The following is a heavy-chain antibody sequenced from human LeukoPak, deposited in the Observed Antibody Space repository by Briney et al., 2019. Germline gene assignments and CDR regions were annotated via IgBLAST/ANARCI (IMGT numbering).Heavy chain of an antibody. D-gene: IGHD4-11*01. Sequence: GGSLRLSCAASGFTFSSYSMNWVRQTPGQGLEWVSYITSDSSTMFYADSVKGRFTASRDNAENSMYLQMNSLRAEDTAVYYCARVALRPIDDSNPEFDPWGQGTLVTVSS. CDR1: GFTFSSYS. V-gene: IGHV3-48*01. CDR3: ARVALRPIDDSNPEFDP. CDR2: ITSDSSTM. J-gene: IGHJ5*02.